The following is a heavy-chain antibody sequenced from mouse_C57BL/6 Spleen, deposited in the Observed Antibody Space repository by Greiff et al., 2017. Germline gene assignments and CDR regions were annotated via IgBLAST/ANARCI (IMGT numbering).Heavy chain of an antibody. Sequence: QVQLQQSGAELAKPGASVKLSCKASGYTFTSYWMHWVKQRPGQGLEWIGYINPSSGYTKYNQKFKDKATLTAYKSSSTAYMQLSSLTYEDSAVYYCARSFYDSYYYAMDYWGQGTSVTVSS. CDR2: INPSSGYT. J-gene: IGHJ4*01. CDR3: ARSFYDSYYYAMDY. V-gene: IGHV1-7*01. D-gene: IGHD2-3*01. CDR1: GYTFTSYW.